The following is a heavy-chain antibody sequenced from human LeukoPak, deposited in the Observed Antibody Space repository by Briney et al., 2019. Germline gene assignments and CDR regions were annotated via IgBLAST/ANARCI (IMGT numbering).Heavy chain of an antibody. CDR2: ISYDGSNK. V-gene: IGHV3-30*18. Sequence: GGSLRLSCAASGFTFSSYGMHWVRQAPGKGLEWVAVISYDGSNKYYADSVKGRFTISRDDSKNTLYLQMNSLRAEDTAVYYCAKSPSTRDYFDYWGQGTLVTVSS. CDR1: GFTFSSYG. J-gene: IGHJ4*02. CDR3: AKSPSTRDYFDY. D-gene: IGHD6-6*01.